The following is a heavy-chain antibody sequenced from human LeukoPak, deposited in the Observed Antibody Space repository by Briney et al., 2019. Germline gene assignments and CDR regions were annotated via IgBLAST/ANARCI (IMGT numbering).Heavy chain of an antibody. CDR2: ISYDGSNK. D-gene: IGHD3-22*01. V-gene: IGHV3-30-3*01. Sequence: GRSLRLSCAASGFTFSSYAKPWVRQAPGKGLEWVAVISYDGSNKYYADSVKGRFTISRDNSKNTLYLQMNSLRAEDTAVYYCARGFGYYDSSGSQISDYWGQGTLVTVSS. CDR1: GFTFSSYA. J-gene: IGHJ4*02. CDR3: ARGFGYYDSSGSQISDY.